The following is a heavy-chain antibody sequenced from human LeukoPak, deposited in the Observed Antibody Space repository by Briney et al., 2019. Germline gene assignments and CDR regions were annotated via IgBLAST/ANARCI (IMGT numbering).Heavy chain of an antibody. Sequence: GGSLRLSCAASGFTFSSYGMHWVRQAPGKGLEWVAVIWYDGSNKYYADSVKGRFTISRDNSKNTLYLQMNSLRAEDTAVYYCARDHHSSGYSFDYWGQGTLSPSPQ. CDR2: IWYDGSNK. CDR1: GFTFSSYG. CDR3: ARDHHSSGYSFDY. V-gene: IGHV3-33*01. D-gene: IGHD3-22*01. J-gene: IGHJ4*02.